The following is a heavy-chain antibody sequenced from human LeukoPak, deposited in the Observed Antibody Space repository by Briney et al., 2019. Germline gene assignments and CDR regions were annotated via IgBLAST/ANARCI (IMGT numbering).Heavy chain of an antibody. CDR2: IRSKANSCAT. Sequence: GGSLRLSCAASGFTFSGSAMHWVRQASGKGLEWVGRIRSKANSCATAYAASVKGRFTISRDDSKNTAYLQMNSLKTEDTAVYYCTRHKIGGIAARLPTSYYYYYMDVWGKGTTVTVSS. CDR3: TRHKIGGIAARLPTSYYYYYMDV. D-gene: IGHD6-6*01. V-gene: IGHV3-73*01. J-gene: IGHJ6*03. CDR1: GFTFSGSA.